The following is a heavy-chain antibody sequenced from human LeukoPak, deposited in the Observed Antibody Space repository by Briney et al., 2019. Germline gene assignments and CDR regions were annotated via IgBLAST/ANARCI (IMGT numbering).Heavy chain of an antibody. CDR3: ARWNGQTGAFDI. J-gene: IGHJ3*02. Sequence: PGGSLRLSCAASGFTFSSYGMHWVRQAPGKGLEWVAVISYDGSNKYYADSVKGRFTISRDNSKNTLYLQMNSLRAEDMAVYYCARWNGQTGAFDIWGQGTMVTVSS. CDR2: ISYDGSNK. CDR1: GFTFSSYG. V-gene: IGHV3-30*03. D-gene: IGHD1-1*01.